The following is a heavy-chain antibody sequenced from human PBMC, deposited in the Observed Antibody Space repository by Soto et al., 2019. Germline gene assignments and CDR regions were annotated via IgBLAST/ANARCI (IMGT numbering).Heavy chain of an antibody. V-gene: IGHV1-69*01. CDR2: FILMYCTA. J-gene: IGHJ6*02. CDR3: ARVRLEVGDTPYTKHYYGMDV. CDR1: GGSFSTYA. D-gene: IGHD1-26*01. Sequence: QVQLVQSGAEVKKPGSSVKVSCKASGGSFSTYAFNWVRQAPGQGLEWMGGFILMYCTANYAQKFQGRVMITADESTKTAYMELSSLRSEETAVYFCARVRLEVGDTPYTKHYYGMDVWGQGTEVAVSS.